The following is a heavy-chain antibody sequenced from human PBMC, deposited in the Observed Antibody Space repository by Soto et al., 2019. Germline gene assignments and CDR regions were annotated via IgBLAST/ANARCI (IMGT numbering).Heavy chain of an antibody. V-gene: IGHV4-34*01. CDR3: ARIGWSGRDY. J-gene: IGHJ4*02. CDR1: GGSFSGYY. D-gene: IGHD3-3*01. Sequence: QVQLQQWGAGLLKPSETLSLTCAVYGGSFSGYYWSWIRQPPGKGLEWIGEINHSGSTNYNPSIKSRVTISVDTSKNQFSLKLSSVTAADTAVYYCARIGWSGRDYWGQGTLVTVSS. CDR2: INHSGST.